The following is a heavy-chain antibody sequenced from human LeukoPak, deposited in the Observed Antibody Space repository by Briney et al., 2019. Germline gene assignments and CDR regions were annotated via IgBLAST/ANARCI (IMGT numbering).Heavy chain of an antibody. CDR2: ISYDGSNK. CDR1: GFTFSSYG. D-gene: IGHD3-10*01. CDR3: AGSGSYYKKLTDY. V-gene: IGHV3-30*03. J-gene: IGHJ4*02. Sequence: PGRSLRLSCAASGFTFSSYGMHWVRQAPGKGLEWVAVISYDGSNKYYADSVKGRFTISRDNSKNTLYLQMNSLRAEDTAVYYCAGSGSYYKKLTDYWGQGTLVAVSS.